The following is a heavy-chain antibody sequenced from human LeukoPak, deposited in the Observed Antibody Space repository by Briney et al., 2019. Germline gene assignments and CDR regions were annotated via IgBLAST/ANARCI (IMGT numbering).Heavy chain of an antibody. V-gene: IGHV1-8*01. D-gene: IGHD3-3*01. J-gene: IGHJ6*03. CDR2: MNPNSGNT. CDR1: GYTFTSYD. Sequence: GASVKVSCKASGYTFTSYDINWVRQATGQGLEWMGWMNPNSGNTGYAQKFQGRVTMTRNTSISTAYMELSSLRSEDTAVYYCAHGPRFLEWLSPGYYYMDVWGKGATVTVSS. CDR3: AHGPRFLEWLSPGYYYMDV.